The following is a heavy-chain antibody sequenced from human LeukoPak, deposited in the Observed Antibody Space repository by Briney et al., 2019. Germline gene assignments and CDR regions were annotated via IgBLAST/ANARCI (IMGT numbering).Heavy chain of an antibody. Sequence: ASVTVSCKVSGYTFTSYGTSWVRQAPGQGPEWMGWMNPNTGKTVFAQTFQGRVTITQKSSISNVYMVLNSLTSDDTAVYYCARRRLVACIYDLVYGCDLWAQGTMVTVSS. CDR3: ARRRLVACIYDLVYGCDL. CDR2: MNPNTGKT. V-gene: IGHV1-8*03. CDR1: GYTFTSYG. J-gene: IGHJ3*01. D-gene: IGHD3/OR15-3a*01.